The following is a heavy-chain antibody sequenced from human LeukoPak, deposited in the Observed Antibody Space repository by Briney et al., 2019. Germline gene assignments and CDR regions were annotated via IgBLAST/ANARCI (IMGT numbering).Heavy chain of an antibody. Sequence: GGSLRLSCAASGFTFRSYWMGWVRQAPGKGLEWVANIEQDGSEQFYVDFVKGRFTISRDNAENSLYLQMSSLRAEDTAVYYCIRDIKHDYNNFPTHSDSWGQGTLVTVSS. D-gene: IGHD4-11*01. V-gene: IGHV3-7*01. CDR2: IEQDGSEQ. CDR1: GFTFRSYW. CDR3: IRDIKHDYNNFPTHSDS. J-gene: IGHJ4*02.